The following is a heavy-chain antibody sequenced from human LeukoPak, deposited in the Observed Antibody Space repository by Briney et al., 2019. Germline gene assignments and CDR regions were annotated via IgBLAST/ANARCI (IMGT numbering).Heavy chain of an antibody. CDR3: ARDYPAYYYDSSGLFDY. CDR1: GFTFSDYY. D-gene: IGHD3-22*01. CDR2: IKQDGSEK. V-gene: IGHV3-7*01. J-gene: IGHJ4*02. Sequence: GGSLRLSCAASGFTFSDYYMSWIRQAPGKGLEWVANIKQDGSEKYYVDSVKGRFTISRDNAKNSLYLQMNSLRAEDTAVYYCARDYPAYYYDSSGLFDYWGQGTRVTVSS.